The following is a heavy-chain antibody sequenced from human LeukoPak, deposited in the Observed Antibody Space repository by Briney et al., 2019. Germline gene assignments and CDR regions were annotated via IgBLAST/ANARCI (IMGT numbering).Heavy chain of an antibody. J-gene: IGHJ4*02. V-gene: IGHV4-59*01. Sequence: SETLSLTCTVSGDSIRDYHCNWIRQSPGKGLEWIGNISYSGSPKYNPSLKSRVTLSVDTSKNQFSLKLTSATAAGTAVYYCARVSPDSSAYVDSWGQGTLVTVSS. CDR3: ARVSPDSSAYVDS. CDR2: ISYSGSP. CDR1: GDSIRDYH. D-gene: IGHD3-22*01.